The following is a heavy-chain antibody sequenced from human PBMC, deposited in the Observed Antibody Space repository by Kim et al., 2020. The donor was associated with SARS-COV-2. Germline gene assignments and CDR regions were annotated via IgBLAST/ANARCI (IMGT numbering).Heavy chain of an antibody. Sequence: ASVKVSCKVSGHTVTEVSMHWVRQTTEKGLEWMGGFDPDDYETTYAQEFQGRVTLTVDTSTDTAYMELSSLRSEDTAVYFCATDGGMYPGYHHDAFDIWGQGTTVTVS. CDR3: ATDGGMYPGYHHDAFDI. J-gene: IGHJ3*02. CDR2: FDPDDYET. V-gene: IGHV1-24*01. D-gene: IGHD3-16*01. CDR1: GHTVTEVS.